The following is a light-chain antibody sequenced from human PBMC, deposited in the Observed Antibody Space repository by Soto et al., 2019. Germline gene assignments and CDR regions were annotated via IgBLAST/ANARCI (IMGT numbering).Light chain of an antibody. CDR1: QSISTY. Sequence: IQLTQYQSSLSASVGDRVTISCRASQSISTYLSWYQQQPGKAPNLLIYAASSLQRGVPSRFSGSRSGPDFTLTISSLQPEDFATYYCQQSYSSPPTFGQGTKVDIK. CDR2: AAS. CDR3: QQSYSSPPT. J-gene: IGKJ1*01. V-gene: IGKV1-39*01.